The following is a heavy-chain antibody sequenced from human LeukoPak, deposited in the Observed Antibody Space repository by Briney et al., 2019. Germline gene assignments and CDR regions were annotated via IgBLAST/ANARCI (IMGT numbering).Heavy chain of an antibody. V-gene: IGHV4-4*07. Sequence: SETLSPTCTVSGGSISNYYWSWIRQPAGKGLEWIGRIYAGRNTDYNPSLKSRVTISLDTSKSQISLKLSSVTAADTAVYYCARVSRWNDWAFEGWGQGTLVTVSS. CDR1: GGSISNYY. D-gene: IGHD1-1*01. J-gene: IGHJ4*02. CDR2: IYAGRNT. CDR3: ARVSRWNDWAFEG.